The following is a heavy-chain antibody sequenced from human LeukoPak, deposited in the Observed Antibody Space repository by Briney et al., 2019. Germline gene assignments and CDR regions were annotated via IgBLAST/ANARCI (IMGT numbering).Heavy chain of an antibody. CDR1: GGTFSSYD. J-gene: IGHJ4*02. CDR2: MNPNSGNT. Sequence: ASVKVSCKASGGTFSSYDINWVRQATGQGLEWMGWMNPNSGNTGYAQKFQGRVTMTRNTSISTAYMELSSLRSEDTAVYYCARGRGRFLEWLSSAYYFDYWGQGTLVTVSS. CDR3: ARGRGRFLEWLSSAYYFDY. V-gene: IGHV1-8*02. D-gene: IGHD3-3*01.